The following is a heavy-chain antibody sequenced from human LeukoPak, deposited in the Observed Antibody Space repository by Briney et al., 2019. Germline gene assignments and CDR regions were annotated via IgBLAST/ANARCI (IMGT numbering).Heavy chain of an antibody. J-gene: IGHJ6*03. Sequence: SETLSLTCTVSGGSIRSTTYYWSWIRQPPGEGLEWMGSIYYSGSTYYNPSLKSRVTISVDTSKNQFSLKLSSVTAPDTAVYYCARHAVLGVGYYYYYFMDVWGKGTTVTVSS. D-gene: IGHD2-8*02. V-gene: IGHV4-39*01. CDR2: IYYSGST. CDR3: ARHAVLGVGYYYYYFMDV. CDR1: GGSIRSTTYY.